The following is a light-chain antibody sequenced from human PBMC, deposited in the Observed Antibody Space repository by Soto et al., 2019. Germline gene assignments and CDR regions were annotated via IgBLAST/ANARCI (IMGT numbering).Light chain of an antibody. CDR3: SSYTIRSTLV. CDR2: EVT. CDR1: SRDVGGYNY. J-gene: IGLJ1*01. V-gene: IGLV2-14*01. Sequence: SVLTWPASVYAYPGQSISISCTGSSRDVGGYNYVSWYQQLPGKAPKLMIFEVTNRSSGVSSRFSGSKSGNTASLTISGLQAEDEADYFCSSYTIRSTLVFGTGTKVTVL.